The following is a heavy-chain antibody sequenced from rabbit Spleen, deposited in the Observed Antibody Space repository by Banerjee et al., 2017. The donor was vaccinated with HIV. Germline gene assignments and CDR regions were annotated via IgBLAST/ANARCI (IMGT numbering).Heavy chain of an antibody. Sequence: QSLEESGGGLVQPEGSLTLTCTASGFSFSSSYYMCWAPQAPGKGLEWIACIYTGTGSTYYASWTKGRFTCSKTSSTTVTLQMTSLTVADTATYFCARDTGSSFSSYGMDLWGPGTLVTVS. CDR2: IYTGTGST. CDR1: GFSFSSSYY. D-gene: IGHD8-1*01. V-gene: IGHV1S40*01. J-gene: IGHJ6*01. CDR3: ARDTGSSFSSYGMDL.